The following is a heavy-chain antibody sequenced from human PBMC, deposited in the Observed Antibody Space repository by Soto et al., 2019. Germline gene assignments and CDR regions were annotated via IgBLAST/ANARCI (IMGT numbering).Heavy chain of an antibody. CDR3: ARLPVTAVTSIDY. V-gene: IGHV3-74*01. J-gene: IGHJ4*02. CDR1: GFTFSNYW. D-gene: IGHD2-21*02. Sequence: EVQLVESGGGLVQPGGSLRLSCAASGFTFSNYWMHWVRQAPGKGLVWVSRINSDGNIKDYADSVKGRFTISRDNARNRLDLQVNRLTAEDAAVYYCARLPVTAVTSIDYWGQGPLVSVSS. CDR2: INSDGNIK.